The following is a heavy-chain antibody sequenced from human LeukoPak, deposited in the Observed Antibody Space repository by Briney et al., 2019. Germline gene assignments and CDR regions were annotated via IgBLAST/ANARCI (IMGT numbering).Heavy chain of an antibody. D-gene: IGHD6-13*01. CDR1: GFTFSSYA. CDR2: ISGSGYSR. J-gene: IGHJ4*02. Sequence: GGSLRLSCAASGFTFSSYAMHWVRQAPGKGLEWVSGISGSGYSRDYADSVRGRFTISRDNSENTLSLQMNILRAEDTAVYYCAKGGTTFYSTYDYWGQGTLVTVSS. V-gene: IGHV3-23*01. CDR3: AKGGTTFYSTYDY.